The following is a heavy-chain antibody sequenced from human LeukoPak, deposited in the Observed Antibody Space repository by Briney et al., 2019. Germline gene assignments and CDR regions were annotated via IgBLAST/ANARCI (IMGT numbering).Heavy chain of an antibody. CDR2: ISSSSSTI. CDR3: ARVLKSYGYLIDY. V-gene: IGHV3-48*02. D-gene: IGHD5-18*01. CDR1: GFTFSSYS. J-gene: IGHJ4*02. Sequence: PGGSLRLSCAASGFTFSSYSMNWVRQAPGKGLEWVSYISSSSSTIYYADSVKGRFTISRDNAKNSLYLQMNSLIDEDTAVYYCARVLKSYGYLIDYWGQGTLVTVSS.